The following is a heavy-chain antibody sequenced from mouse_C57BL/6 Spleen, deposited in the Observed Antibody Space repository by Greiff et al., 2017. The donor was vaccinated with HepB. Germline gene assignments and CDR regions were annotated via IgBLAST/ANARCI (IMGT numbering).Heavy chain of an antibody. J-gene: IGHJ4*01. V-gene: IGHV1-81*01. CDR2: IYPRSGNT. D-gene: IGHD1-1*01. CDR1: GYTFTSYG. Sequence: QVQLQQSGAELARPGASVKLFCKASGYTFTSYGISWVKQRTGQGLEWIGEIYPRSGNTYYNEKFKGKATLTADKSSSTAYMELRSLTSEDSAVYFCARYYYGSSFYAMDYWGQGTSVTVSS. CDR3: ARYYYGSSFYAMDY.